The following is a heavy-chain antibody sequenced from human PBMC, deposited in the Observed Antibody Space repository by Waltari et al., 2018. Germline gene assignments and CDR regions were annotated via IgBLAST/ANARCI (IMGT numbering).Heavy chain of an antibody. Sequence: QVQLQESGPGLVKPSETLSLTCAVSGYSISSGYYWGWIRQPPGKGLEWIGSIYHSGSTYYTPSLKSGVTISVDTSKNQFSLKLSSVTAADTAVYYCARKDYYGSGSYLDYWGQGTLVTVSS. CDR2: IYHSGST. V-gene: IGHV4-38-2*01. CDR1: GYSISSGYY. CDR3: ARKDYYGSGSYLDY. J-gene: IGHJ4*02. D-gene: IGHD3-10*01.